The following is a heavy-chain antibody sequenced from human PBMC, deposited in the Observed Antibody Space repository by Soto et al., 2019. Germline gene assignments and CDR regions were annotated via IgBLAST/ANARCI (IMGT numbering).Heavy chain of an antibody. CDR1: GFTFRNYA. D-gene: IGHD6-19*01. V-gene: IGHV3-23*01. CDR2: IHGEGAGI. Sequence: EVELLESGGGLVEPGGSVRLSCAASGFTFRNYAMSWVRQAPGKGLEWVSSIHGEGAGIFYADAAKGRFTVSRDDSTETLYLQMSSLRVDDTAVYSCVKDGVARNANWDSFDPWGQGTLVT. J-gene: IGHJ5*02. CDR3: VKDGVARNANWDSFDP.